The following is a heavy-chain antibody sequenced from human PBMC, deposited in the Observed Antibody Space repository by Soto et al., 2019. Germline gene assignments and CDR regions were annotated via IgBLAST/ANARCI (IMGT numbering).Heavy chain of an antibody. Sequence: HPGGSLRLSCAASGFTFSSYGMHWVRQAPGKGLEWVAVISYDGSNKYYADSVKGRFTISRDNSKNTPYLQMNSLRAEDTAVYYCAKMGYCSSTSCYVGYYYYYMDVWGKGTTVTVS. D-gene: IGHD2-2*01. CDR1: GFTFSSYG. J-gene: IGHJ6*03. V-gene: IGHV3-30*18. CDR2: ISYDGSNK. CDR3: AKMGYCSSTSCYVGYYYYYMDV.